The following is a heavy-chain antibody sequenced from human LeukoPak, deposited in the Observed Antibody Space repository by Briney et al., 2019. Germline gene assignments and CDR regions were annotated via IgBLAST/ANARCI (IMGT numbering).Heavy chain of an antibody. CDR2: ISNNGGYA. J-gene: IGHJ4*02. Sequence: QSGGSLRLSCAASGFTFSSYWMHWVRQAPGKGLVWVSAISNNGGYAYYADSVQGRFTISRDNSKSTLCLQMNSLRAEDTAVYYCAKQLGYCSDGSCYFPYWGQGTLVTVSS. D-gene: IGHD2-15*01. V-gene: IGHV3-23*01. CDR1: GFTFSSYW. CDR3: AKQLGYCSDGSCYFPY.